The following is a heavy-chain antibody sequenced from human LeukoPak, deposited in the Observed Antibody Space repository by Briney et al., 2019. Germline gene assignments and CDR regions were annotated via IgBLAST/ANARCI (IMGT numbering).Heavy chain of an antibody. D-gene: IGHD5-18*01. V-gene: IGHV3-11*04. CDR2: IGTSGSTV. CDR3: ARDRIPGAFSYGYGFSDMGV. J-gene: IGHJ6*03. Sequence: GGSLRLSSEASGFTFSDYYMTWVRQAPGKGLEWVSYIGTSGSTVDYADSVKGRFTISRDNAQNSMYLQMNSLGAEDTAVYYCARDRIPGAFSYGYGFSDMGVWGKGTTVTVSS. CDR1: GFTFSDYY.